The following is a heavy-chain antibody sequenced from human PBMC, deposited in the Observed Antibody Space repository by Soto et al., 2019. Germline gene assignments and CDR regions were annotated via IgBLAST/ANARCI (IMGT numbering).Heavy chain of an antibody. CDR2: ITWNSGDK. CDR3: ARSRGLAGRPLDL. Sequence: GGSLRLSCAASGFTFDDYAMHWVRQAPGKGLEWVSGITWNSGDKTYTGSVKGRFSISRDSAENSLYLHMNSLRPEDTAFYYCARSRGLAGRPLDLWGQGTLVTVSS. CDR1: GFTFDDYA. V-gene: IGHV3-9*01. J-gene: IGHJ5*02. D-gene: IGHD6-6*01.